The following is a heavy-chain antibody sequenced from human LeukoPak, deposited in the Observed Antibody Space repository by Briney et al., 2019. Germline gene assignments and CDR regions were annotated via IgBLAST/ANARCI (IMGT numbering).Heavy chain of an antibody. V-gene: IGHV3-23*01. CDR1: GFTFSSYA. Sequence: GGSLRLSCAASGFTFSSYAMSWVRQAPGKGLGWVSAISGSGGSTYYADSVKGRLTISRDNSKNTLYLQMNSLRAEDTAVYYCAKDKDYYDSSGYYYGEGDYFDYWGQGTLVTVSS. CDR2: ISGSGGST. CDR3: AKDKDYYDSSGYYYGEGDYFDY. D-gene: IGHD3-22*01. J-gene: IGHJ4*02.